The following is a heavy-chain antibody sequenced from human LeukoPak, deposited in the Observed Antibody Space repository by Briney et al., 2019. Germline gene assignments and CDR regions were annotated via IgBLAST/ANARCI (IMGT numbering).Heavy chain of an antibody. D-gene: IGHD3-10*01. CDR2: INPNSGGT. CDR1: GYTFTGYY. CDR3: ARERFGGAAYYFDY. J-gene: IGHJ4*02. V-gene: IGHV1-2*02. Sequence: GASVKVSCKASGYTFTGYYMHWVRQAPGQGLEWMGWINPNSGGTNYAQNFQGRVTMTRDTSISTAYMELSRLRSDDTAVYYCARERFGGAAYYFDYWGQGTLVTVSS.